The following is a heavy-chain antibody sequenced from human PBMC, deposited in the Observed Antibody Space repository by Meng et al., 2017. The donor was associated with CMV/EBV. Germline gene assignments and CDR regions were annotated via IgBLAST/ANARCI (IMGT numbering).Heavy chain of an antibody. V-gene: IGHV1-69*10. CDR3: ARCNVEDSSSSWDYYYGMDV. CDR2: IIPILGIA. Sequence: SVKVSCKASGGTFSSYAISWVRQVPGQGLEWMGGIIPILGIANYAQKFQGRVTITADKSTSTAYMELSSLRSEDTAVYYCARCNVEDSSSSWDYYYGMDVWGQGTTVTVSS. D-gene: IGHD6-6*01. CDR1: GGTFSSYA. J-gene: IGHJ6*02.